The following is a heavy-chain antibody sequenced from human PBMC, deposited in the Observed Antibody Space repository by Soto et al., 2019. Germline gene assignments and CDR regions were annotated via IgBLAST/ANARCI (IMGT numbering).Heavy chain of an antibody. J-gene: IGHJ5*02. V-gene: IGHV4-34*01. Sequence: PSETLSLTCAVYGGSFSGYYWSWIRQPPGKGLEWIGEINHSGSTNYNPSLKSRVTISVDTSKNQSSLKLSSVTAADTAVYYCARYCPAVVVAAGGDWFDPWGQGTLVTVSS. D-gene: IGHD2-15*01. CDR3: ARYCPAVVVAAGGDWFDP. CDR1: GGSFSGYY. CDR2: INHSGST.